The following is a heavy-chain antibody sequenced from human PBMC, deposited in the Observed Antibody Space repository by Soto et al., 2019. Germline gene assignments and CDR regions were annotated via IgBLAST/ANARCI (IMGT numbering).Heavy chain of an antibody. CDR2: MNPNSGNT. D-gene: IGHD6-13*01. Sequence: ASVKVSCKASGYTFTSYDINWVRQATGQGLEWMGWMNPNSGNTSYAQKFQGRVTMARNTSISTAYMELSSLRSEDTAVYYCARVGSAAAEYYGMDVWGQGTTVTVSS. CDR3: ARVGSAAAEYYGMDV. CDR1: GYTFTSYD. J-gene: IGHJ6*02. V-gene: IGHV1-8*01.